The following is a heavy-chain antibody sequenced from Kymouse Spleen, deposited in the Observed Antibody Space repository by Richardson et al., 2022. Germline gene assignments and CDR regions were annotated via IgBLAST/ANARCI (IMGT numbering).Heavy chain of an antibody. CDR2: IKSKTDGGTT. D-gene: IGHD3-10*01. CDR1: GFTFSNAW. J-gene: IGHJ4*02. CDR3: TTDKVLLWFGELSDY. V-gene: IGHV3-15*01. Sequence: EVQLVESGGGLVKPGGSLRLSCAASGFTFSNAWMSWVRQAPGKGLEWVGRIKSKTDGGTTDYAAPVKGRFTISRDDSKNTLYLQMNSLKTEDTAVYYCTTDKVLLWFGELSDYWGQGTLVTVSS.